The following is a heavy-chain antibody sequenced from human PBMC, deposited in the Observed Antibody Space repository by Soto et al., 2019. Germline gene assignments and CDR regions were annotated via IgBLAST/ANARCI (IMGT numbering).Heavy chain of an antibody. CDR1: GYTFTSYY. CDR3: ARSASTTTVVTPAEYFQH. J-gene: IGHJ1*01. V-gene: IGHV1-46*01. CDR2: INPSGGST. Sequence: ASVKVSCKASGYTFTSYYMHWVRQAPGRGLEWMGIINPSGGSTSYAQKFQGRVTMTRDTSTSTVYMELSSLRSEDTAVYYCARSASTTTVVTPAEYFQHWGQGTLVTVSS. D-gene: IGHD4-17*01.